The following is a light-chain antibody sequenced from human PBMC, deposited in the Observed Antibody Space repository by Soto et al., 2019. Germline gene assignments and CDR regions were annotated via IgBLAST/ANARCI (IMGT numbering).Light chain of an antibody. CDR1: QSVSSSY. Sequence: EILLTQSPGTLSLSPGERATLSCRASQSVSSSYLAWYQQKPGQAPRLLIYGASSRATGIPDRFSRSGSGTDFALTISRLEPEDFAVYYCQQYGSSPYTFGQGTKLEIK. J-gene: IGKJ2*01. CDR3: QQYGSSPYT. V-gene: IGKV3-20*01. CDR2: GAS.